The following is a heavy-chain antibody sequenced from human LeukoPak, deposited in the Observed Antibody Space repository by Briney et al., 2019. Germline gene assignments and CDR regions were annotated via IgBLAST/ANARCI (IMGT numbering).Heavy chain of an antibody. J-gene: IGHJ4*02. Sequence: SQTLSLTCTVSGDSISSGSYYWNWIRQPPGKGLEWIGYIYHSGSTNYNPSLKSRVTISLDTSKNQFSLKLTSVTAADTAVYHCARDLAGFDYWGQGTLVTVSS. CDR1: GDSISSGSYY. D-gene: IGHD6-25*01. V-gene: IGHV4-61*01. CDR2: IYHSGST. CDR3: ARDLAGFDY.